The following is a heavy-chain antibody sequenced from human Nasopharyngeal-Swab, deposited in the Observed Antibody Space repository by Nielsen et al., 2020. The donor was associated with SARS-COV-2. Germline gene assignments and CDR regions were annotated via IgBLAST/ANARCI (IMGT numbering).Heavy chain of an antibody. J-gene: IGHJ5*02. CDR2: INHSGST. CDR1: GGSFSGYY. Sequence: ESLKISCAVYGGSFSGYYWSWIRQPPGKGLEWIGEINHSGSTNYNPSLKSRVTISVDTSKNQFSLKLSSVTAADTAVYYCARAPYGIDPWGQGTLVTVSS. CDR3: ARAPYGIDP. V-gene: IGHV4-34*01. D-gene: IGHD4-17*01.